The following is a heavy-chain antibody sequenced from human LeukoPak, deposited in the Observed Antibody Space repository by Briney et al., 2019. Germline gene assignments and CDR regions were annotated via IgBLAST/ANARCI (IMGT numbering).Heavy chain of an antibody. CDR2: IASKTDGGTT. V-gene: IGHV3-15*04. CDR1: GLTFSSSW. J-gene: IGHJ4*02. Sequence: GGSLRLSCAVSGLTFSSSWMDWVRQAPGKGLEWVGRIASKTDGGTTDYAAPVKGRFTISRDDSKNTLFLQMNGLKTEDTAVYYCTTGIRGDCGQGTLVTVSS. CDR3: TTGIRGD.